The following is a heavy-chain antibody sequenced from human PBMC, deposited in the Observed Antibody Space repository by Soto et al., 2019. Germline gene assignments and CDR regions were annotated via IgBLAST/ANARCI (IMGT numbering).Heavy chain of an antibody. CDR2: VYYSGST. J-gene: IGHJ4*02. Sequence: SETLSLTCTVSGGSVSNSYWVWIRQPPGKGLEWVAYVYYSGSTNYNPSLGSRVTISVDKSKNQFSLKMTSVTGADTAVYYCARGRSHEWELLVQYFDYWGQGTLVTVSS. D-gene: IGHD1-26*01. CDR1: GGSVSNSY. CDR3: ARGRSHEWELLVQYFDY. V-gene: IGHV4-59*02.